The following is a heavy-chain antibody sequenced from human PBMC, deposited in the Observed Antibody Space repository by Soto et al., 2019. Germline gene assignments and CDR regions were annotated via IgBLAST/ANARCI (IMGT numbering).Heavy chain of an antibody. CDR3: ARENLVYCGAGCYSSPFDS. CDR1: GFTFSTYA. D-gene: IGHD2-21*02. Sequence: GGSLRLSCAASGFTFSTYAMSWVRQAPGKGLEWVSAISWSDDTTNYADSVKGRFTISRDNSKNTVYLQMNSLRAEDTAVYYCARENLVYCGAGCYSSPFDSWGEGTLVTVSS. J-gene: IGHJ4*02. V-gene: IGHV3-23*01. CDR2: ISWSDDTT.